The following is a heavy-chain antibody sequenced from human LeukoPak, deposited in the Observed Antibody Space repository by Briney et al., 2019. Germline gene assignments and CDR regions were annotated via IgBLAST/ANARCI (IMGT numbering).Heavy chain of an antibody. J-gene: IGHJ3*02. CDR3: VLGAYWNDDKNAFHI. CDR1: GFTFSSYG. Sequence: GALRLSCAASGFTFSSYGMHWVRQAPGKGLEWVAVISYDGSNKYYAGSVKGRFTISRENAKKSVYLQMSSLSAGDTAVYFCVLGAYWNDDKNAFHIWGPGTMVTVSS. CDR2: ISYDGSNK. V-gene: IGHV3-30*03. D-gene: IGHD1-1*01.